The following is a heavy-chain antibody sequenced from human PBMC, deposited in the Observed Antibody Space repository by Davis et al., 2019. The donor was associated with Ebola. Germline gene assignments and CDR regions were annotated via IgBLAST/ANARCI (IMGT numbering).Heavy chain of an antibody. J-gene: IGHJ6*04. Sequence: GESLKISCAASGFVFSSYVMSWVRRAPGKGLEWVSTLGLSADTYYADSVRGRFTISRDNSKNTLYLQMNSLRDEDTAVYYCARADFGSGSSYGMDVWGKGTTVTVSS. V-gene: IGHV3-23*01. CDR1: GFVFSSYV. CDR3: ARADFGSGSSYGMDV. D-gene: IGHD3-10*01. CDR2: LGLSADT.